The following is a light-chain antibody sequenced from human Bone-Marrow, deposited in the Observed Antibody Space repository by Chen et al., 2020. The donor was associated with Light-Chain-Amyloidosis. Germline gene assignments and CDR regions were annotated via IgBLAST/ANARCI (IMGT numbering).Light chain of an antibody. Sequence: SFVLTPPSSVSVAPGQPATIACGGNNIGSTSAHGYQQTPGQAPLLVVYDDSDRPSGIPERLSGSNAGNTATLTISRVEAGDEADYYCQVWDRSSDRPVFGGGTKLTVL. CDR1: NIGSTS. CDR3: QVWDRSSDRPV. CDR2: DDS. J-gene: IGLJ3*02. V-gene: IGLV3-21*02.